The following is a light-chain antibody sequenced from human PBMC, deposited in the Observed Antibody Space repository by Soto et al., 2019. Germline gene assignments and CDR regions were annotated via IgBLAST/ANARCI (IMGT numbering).Light chain of an antibody. CDR3: HQYGGLYTT. CDR2: GAS. Sequence: EIVLTQSPGTLSLSPGERATLSCRASQSVSGGYLAWYQQKPGQAPRLLIYGASSRAAGIPGRFSGSGSGADFTLTISRQEPEDYAVYYWHQYGGLYTTFGGGTKVDIK. CDR1: QSVSGGY. J-gene: IGKJ4*01. V-gene: IGKV3-20*01.